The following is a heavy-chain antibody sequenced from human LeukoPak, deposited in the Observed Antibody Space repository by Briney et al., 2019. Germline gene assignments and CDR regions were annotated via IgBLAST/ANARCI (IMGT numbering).Heavy chain of an antibody. D-gene: IGHD1-1*01. CDR3: ARQFILRATGTGGGAFDI. Sequence: SETLSLTCTVSGGSISSGTYYWGWIRQPPGKGLEWIGSIYYSGSTYYNPSLKSRVTISVDTSKNQFSLKLSSVTAADTPVYYCARQFILRATGTGGGAFDIRGQGTMVTVSS. CDR1: GGSISSGTYY. J-gene: IGHJ3*02. CDR2: IYYSGST. V-gene: IGHV4-39*01.